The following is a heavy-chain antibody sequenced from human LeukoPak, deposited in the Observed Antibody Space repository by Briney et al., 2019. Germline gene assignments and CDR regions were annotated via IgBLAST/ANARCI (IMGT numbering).Heavy chain of an antibody. CDR1: GGTFSSYT. J-gene: IGHJ3*02. Sequence: VASVKVSCKASGGTFSSYTISWVRQAPGQGLEWMGRMIPILGIANYAQKFQGRVTITADKSTSTAYMELSSLRSEDTAVYYCARDYFRPNTAMDRWDAFDIWGQGTMVTVSS. CDR2: MIPILGIA. CDR3: ARDYFRPNTAMDRWDAFDI. V-gene: IGHV1-69*04. D-gene: IGHD5-18*01.